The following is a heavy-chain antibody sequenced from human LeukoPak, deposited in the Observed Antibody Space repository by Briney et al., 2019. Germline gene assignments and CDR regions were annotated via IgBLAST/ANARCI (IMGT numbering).Heavy chain of an antibody. CDR1: GGSISSSSYY. D-gene: IGHD3-22*01. J-gene: IGHJ4*02. V-gene: IGHV4-39*01. CDR2: IYYSGST. CDR3: ARQVLSTYYYDSSGCHFDY. Sequence: SETLSLTCTVSGGSISSSSYYWGWIRQPRGKGLEWIGSIYYSGSTYYNPSLKSRVTISVDTSKNQFSLKLSSVTAADTAVYYCARQVLSTYYYDSSGCHFDYRGQGTLVTVSS.